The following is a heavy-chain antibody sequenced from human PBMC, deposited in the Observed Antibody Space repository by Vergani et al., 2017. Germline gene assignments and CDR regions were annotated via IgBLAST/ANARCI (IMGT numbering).Heavy chain of an antibody. D-gene: IGHD4-11*01. CDR1: GFTFSSYW. J-gene: IGHJ6*02. V-gene: IGHV3-74*01. CDR3: ARVRGYSNDALYYYYGMDV. Sequence: EVQLVESGGGLVQPGGSLRLSCAASGFTFSSYWMHWVRQAPGKGLVWVSRINSDGSSTSYADSVKGRFTISRDNAKNTLYLQMNSLRAEDTAVYYCARVRGYSNDALYYYYGMDVWGQGTTVTVSS. CDR2: INSDGSST.